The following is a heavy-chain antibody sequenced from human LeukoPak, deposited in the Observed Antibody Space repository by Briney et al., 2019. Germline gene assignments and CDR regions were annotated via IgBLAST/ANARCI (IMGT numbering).Heavy chain of an antibody. Sequence: GGSLRLSCAASGFTFSSYSMNWARQAPGKGLEWVSSISSSSSYIYYADSVKGRFTISRDNAKNSLYLQMNSLRAEDTAVYYCARSGAAGTYFQHWGQGTLVTVSS. CDR1: GFTFSSYS. D-gene: IGHD6-13*01. V-gene: IGHV3-21*01. J-gene: IGHJ1*01. CDR2: ISSSSSYI. CDR3: ARSGAAGTYFQH.